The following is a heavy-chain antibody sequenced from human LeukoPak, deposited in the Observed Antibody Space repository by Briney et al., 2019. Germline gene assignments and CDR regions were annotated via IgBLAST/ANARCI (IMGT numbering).Heavy chain of an antibody. D-gene: IGHD3-10*01. Sequence: GASVKVSCKASGYTFTSYAMHWVRQAPGQRLEWMGWINAGNGNTKYSQKFQGRVTITRDTSASTAYMELSSLRSEDTAVYYCARSRQFGDGPRFFDPWGQGTLVTVSS. J-gene: IGHJ5*02. CDR1: GYTFTSYA. CDR3: ARSRQFGDGPRFFDP. CDR2: INAGNGNT. V-gene: IGHV1-3*01.